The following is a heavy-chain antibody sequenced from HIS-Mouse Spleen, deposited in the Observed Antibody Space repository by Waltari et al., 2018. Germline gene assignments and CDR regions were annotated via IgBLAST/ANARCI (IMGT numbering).Heavy chain of an antibody. J-gene: IGHJ2*01. CDR1: GVSISSSRYY. CDR2: IYYSGST. D-gene: IGHD6-13*01. CDR3: AREIPYSSSWYDWYFDL. Sequence: QLQLQESGPGLVKPSETLSLTCTVSGVSISSSRYYRGWIRQPPGKGLEWIGSIYYSGSTYYNPSLKSRVTISVDTSKNQFSLKLSSVTAADTAVYYCAREIPYSSSWYDWYFDLWGRGTLVTVSS. V-gene: IGHV4-39*07.